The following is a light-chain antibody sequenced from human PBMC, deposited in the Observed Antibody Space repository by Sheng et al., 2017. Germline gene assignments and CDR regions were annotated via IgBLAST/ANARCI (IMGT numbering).Light chain of an antibody. CDR2: AAS. Sequence: DIQMTQSPSVVSASVGDRVTITCRASQGISNYLAWFQQRPGKAPKLLLHAASKLETGVPSRFSGSGSGTDYTLTISGLQPEDFATYYCQQSYTFPRTFGPGTRVDIK. CDR1: QGISNY. CDR3: QQSYTFPRT. V-gene: IGKV1-NL1*01. J-gene: IGKJ3*01.